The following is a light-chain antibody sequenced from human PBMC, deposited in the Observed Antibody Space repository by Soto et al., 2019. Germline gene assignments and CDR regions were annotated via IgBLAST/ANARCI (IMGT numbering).Light chain of an antibody. CDR1: QSVSAGH. Sequence: EIVLTQSPGTLSLSPGERATLSCRASQSVSAGHLAWYQQKPGQAPRLLIYGASSRATGIPDRFSGSGSGTDFTLTISRLEPEDFAVYFCQQYGSSPLTFGGGTKVDLK. J-gene: IGKJ4*01. CDR3: QQYGSSPLT. CDR2: GAS. V-gene: IGKV3-20*01.